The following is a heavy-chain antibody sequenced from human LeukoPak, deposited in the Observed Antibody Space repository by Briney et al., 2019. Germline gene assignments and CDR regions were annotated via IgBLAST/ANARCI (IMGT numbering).Heavy chain of an antibody. V-gene: IGHV3-21*01. CDR1: GFTFSSYS. D-gene: IGHD6-13*01. J-gene: IGHJ3*02. Sequence: GGSLRLSCAASGFTFSSYSMNWVRQAPGKGLEWVSSISSSSSYIYYADSVKGRFTISRDNAKNSLYLQMNSLRAEDTAVYYCARALLLYSSSWYADAFDIWGQGTMVTVSS. CDR3: ARALLLYSSSWYADAFDI. CDR2: ISSSSSYI.